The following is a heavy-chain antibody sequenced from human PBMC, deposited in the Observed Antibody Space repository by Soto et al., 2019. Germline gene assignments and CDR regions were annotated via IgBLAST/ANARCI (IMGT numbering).Heavy chain of an antibody. CDR2: IWHDDK. CDR1: GFTLSSYG. D-gene: IGHD2-15*01. CDR3: ARDQILYGGNSFDS. Sequence: QVQLMESGGGVVQPGRSLRLSCAASGFTLSSYGMHWVRQAPGKGLEWVAVIWHDDKYYVNSVKGRFTISRDNSKNTLYLQMSSLRAEDTAVYYCARDQILYGGNSFDSWGQGTLVTVSS. J-gene: IGHJ4*02. V-gene: IGHV3-33*01.